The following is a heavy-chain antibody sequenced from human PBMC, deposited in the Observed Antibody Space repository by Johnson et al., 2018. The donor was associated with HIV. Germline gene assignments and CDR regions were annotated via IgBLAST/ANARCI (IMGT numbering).Heavy chain of an antibody. CDR1: GFTFSSYW. V-gene: IGHV3-7*01. CDR3: AKVLVAGDAFDI. Sequence: EVHLVESGGGLVQPGGSLRLSCAASGFTFSSYWMSWVRQAPGKGLEWVSNIKKDGSEKYYVDSVKGRFTISRDNAKNSLYLQMNSLRAEDTAGYYCAKVLVAGDAFDIWGQGTMVTVSS. D-gene: IGHD2-15*01. J-gene: IGHJ3*02. CDR2: IKKDGSEK.